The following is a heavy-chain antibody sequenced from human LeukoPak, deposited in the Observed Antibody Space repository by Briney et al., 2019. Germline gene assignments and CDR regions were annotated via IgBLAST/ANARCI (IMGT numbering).Heavy chain of an antibody. CDR3: ARDYKTIFGVVIDNYYYYMDV. V-gene: IGHV3-48*01. J-gene: IGHJ6*03. CDR2: ISSSSSTI. CDR1: GFTFSSYS. D-gene: IGHD3-3*01. Sequence: GGSLRLACAASGFTFSSYSMNWVRQAPGKGLEWVSYISSSSSTIYYADSVKGRFTISRDNAKNSLYLQMNSLRAEDTAVYYCARDYKTIFGVVIDNYYYYMDVWGKGTTVTVSS.